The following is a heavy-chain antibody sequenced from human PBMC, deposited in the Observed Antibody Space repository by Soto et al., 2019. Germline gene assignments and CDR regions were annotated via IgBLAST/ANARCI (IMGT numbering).Heavy chain of an antibody. CDR2: ISLNSGSI. Sequence: KGLEWVSVISLNSGSIGYADSVKGRFTISRDNAKNSLYLQMNSRRAEDTALYYCAIFFFQAEDGIRDIRSVSAFLLNRSSDL. D-gene: IGHD2-15*01. CDR3: AIFFFQAEDGIRDIRSVSAFLLNRSSDL. V-gene: IGHV3-9*01. J-gene: IGHJ2*01.